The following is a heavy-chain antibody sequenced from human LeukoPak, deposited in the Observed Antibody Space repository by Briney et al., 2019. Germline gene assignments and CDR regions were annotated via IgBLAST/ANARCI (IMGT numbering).Heavy chain of an antibody. J-gene: IGHJ3*02. CDR2: ISTSSSYI. Sequence: SGGSLRLSCAASGFTFNKYTMNWVRQAPGKGLEWVSSISTSSSYIYYADSVRGRFTISRDNAKNSLYLQMNSLRVEDTALYYCARDSGTCTGCAFDMWGQGTMVTVSS. CDR1: GFTFNKYT. CDR3: ARDSGTCTGCAFDM. D-gene: IGHD2-15*01. V-gene: IGHV3-21*01.